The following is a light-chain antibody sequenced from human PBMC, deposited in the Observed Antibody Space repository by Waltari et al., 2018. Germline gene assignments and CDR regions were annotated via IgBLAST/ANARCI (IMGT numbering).Light chain of an antibody. Sequence: DIVLTQSPDSLAVSLGARATINCKSSQGVLYSPNHNNYLAWYQQKPGQPPKLLIYWASTREFGVPDRFSGSGSGTDFTLTISSLQAEDVAVYYCKQYSNTPSWTFGQGTKVEIK. J-gene: IGKJ1*01. CDR3: KQYSNTPSWT. V-gene: IGKV4-1*01. CDR1: QGVLYSPNHNNY. CDR2: WAS.